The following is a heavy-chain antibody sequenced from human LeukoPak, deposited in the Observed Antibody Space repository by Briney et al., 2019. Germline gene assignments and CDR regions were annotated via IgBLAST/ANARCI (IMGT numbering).Heavy chain of an antibody. CDR1: AFTFSSYA. D-gene: IGHD3-22*01. CDR2: ISGSGGST. J-gene: IGHJ3*02. Sequence: GGSLRLSCAASAFTFSSYAMSWVRQAPGKGLEWVSAISGSGGSTYYADSVKGRFTISRDNSKNTLYLQMNSLRAEDTAVYYCAKDLQRYYYDSSGNAFDIWGQGTMVTVSS. CDR3: AKDLQRYYYDSSGNAFDI. V-gene: IGHV3-23*01.